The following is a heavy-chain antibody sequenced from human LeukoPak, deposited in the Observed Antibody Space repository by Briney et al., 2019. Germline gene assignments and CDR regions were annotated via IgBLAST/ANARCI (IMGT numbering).Heavy chain of an antibody. J-gene: IGHJ4*02. Sequence: PGGSLRLSCVASGFTFSSYWMHWVRQPPGNGLVWVSRIGSDGSTTTYADSVKGRFTISRDNAKNTLYLQMNSLRAEDTAVYYCARERSGSSGYYSAIGSWGQGTLVTVSS. CDR2: IGSDGSTT. V-gene: IGHV3-74*01. CDR1: GFTFSSYW. D-gene: IGHD3-22*01. CDR3: ARERSGSSGYYSAIGS.